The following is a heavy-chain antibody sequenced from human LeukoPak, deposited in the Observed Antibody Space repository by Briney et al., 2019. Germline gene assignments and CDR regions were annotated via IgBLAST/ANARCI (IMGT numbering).Heavy chain of an antibody. CDR1: GGSISSSSYY. CDR3: ARITMVRGVMH. J-gene: IGHJ4*02. Sequence: SETLSLTCTVSGGSISSSSYYWGWIRQPPGKGLEWIGSIYYSGSTYYNPSLKSRVTISVDTSKNQFSLKLSSVTAADTAVYYRARITMVRGVMHWGQGTLVTVSS. D-gene: IGHD3-10*01. CDR2: IYYSGST. V-gene: IGHV4-39*07.